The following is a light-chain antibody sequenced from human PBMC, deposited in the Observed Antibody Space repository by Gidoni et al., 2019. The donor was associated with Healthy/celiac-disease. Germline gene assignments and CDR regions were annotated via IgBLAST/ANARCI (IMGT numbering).Light chain of an antibody. CDR1: QRVSSN. V-gene: IGKV3-15*01. CDR3: QQYNNWPLYT. CDR2: GAS. Sequence: EIVMTQSPATLSVSPGERATLSCRASQRVSSNLAWYQQKPGQAPRLLIYGASTRATGIPARFSGSGFGTEFTLTISSLQSEDFAVYYCQQYNNWPLYTFGQGTKLEIK. J-gene: IGKJ2*01.